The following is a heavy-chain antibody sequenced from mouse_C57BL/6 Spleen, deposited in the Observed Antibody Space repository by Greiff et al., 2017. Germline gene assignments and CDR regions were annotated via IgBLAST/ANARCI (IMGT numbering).Heavy chain of an antibody. CDR2: IYPGSGNT. Sequence: QVHVKQSGPELVKPGASVKISCKASGYTFTDYYINWVKQRPGQGLEWIGWIYPGSGNTKYNEKFKGKATLTVDTSSSTAYMQLSSLTSEDSAVYFCAREEAYGNFAWFAYWGQGTLVTVSA. D-gene: IGHD2-1*01. V-gene: IGHV1-84*01. CDR3: AREEAYGNFAWFAY. J-gene: IGHJ3*01. CDR1: GYTFTDYY.